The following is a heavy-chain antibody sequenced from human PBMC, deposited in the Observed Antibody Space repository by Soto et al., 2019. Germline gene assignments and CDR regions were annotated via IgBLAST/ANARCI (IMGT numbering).Heavy chain of an antibody. CDR1: GFIFSSYV. CDR3: AKAGIAVTGEYFHY. V-gene: IGHV3-23*01. J-gene: IGHJ4*02. D-gene: IGHD6-19*01. CDR2: ISGGGGST. Sequence: EVQLLESGGGLVQPGGSLRLSCAASGFIFSSYVMSWVRQAPGKGLEWVSGISGGGGSTYYADSVKGRFTISRDNSNNTLYLQMISLRAEDTAVYYCAKAGIAVTGEYFHYWGQGTLVTVSS.